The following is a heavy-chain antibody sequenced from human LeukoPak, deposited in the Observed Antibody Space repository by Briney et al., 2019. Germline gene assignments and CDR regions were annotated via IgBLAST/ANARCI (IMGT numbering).Heavy chain of an antibody. J-gene: IGHJ2*01. D-gene: IGHD2-8*01. CDR3: ARCRLMVYAHWYFDL. CDR1: GGSFSGYY. V-gene: IGHV4-34*01. CDR2: INHSGST. Sequence: SETLSLTCAVYGGSFSGYYWSWIRRPPGKGLEWIGEINHSGSTNYNPSLKSRVTISVDTSKNQFSLKLSSVTAADTAVYYCARCRLMVYAHWYFDLWGRGTLVTVSS.